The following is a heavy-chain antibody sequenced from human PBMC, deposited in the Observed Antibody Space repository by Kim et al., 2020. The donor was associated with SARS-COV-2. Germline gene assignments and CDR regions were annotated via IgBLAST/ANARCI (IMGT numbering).Heavy chain of an antibody. CDR2: INPSGGST. CDR1: GYTFTSYY. Sequence: ASVKVSCKASGYTFTSYYMHWVRQAPGQGLEWMGIINPSGGSTSYAQKFQGRVTMTRDTSTSTVYMELSSLRSEDTAVYYCARERITMVRGVISNWFGPWGQGTLVTVSS. V-gene: IGHV1-46*03. D-gene: IGHD3-10*01. CDR3: ARERITMVRGVISNWFGP. J-gene: IGHJ5*02.